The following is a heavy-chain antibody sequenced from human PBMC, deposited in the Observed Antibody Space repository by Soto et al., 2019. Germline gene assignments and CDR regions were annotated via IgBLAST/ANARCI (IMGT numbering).Heavy chain of an antibody. CDR2: IKQDGSEK. Sequence: PGGSLRLSCAASGFTFSSYWMSWVRQAPGKGLEWVANIKQDGSEKYYVDSVKGRFTISRDNAKNSLYLQMNSLRAEDTVVYYCARDKYGDYASAFDYWGQGTLVTVSS. V-gene: IGHV3-7*01. CDR1: GFTFSSYW. J-gene: IGHJ4*02. D-gene: IGHD4-17*01. CDR3: ARDKYGDYASAFDY.